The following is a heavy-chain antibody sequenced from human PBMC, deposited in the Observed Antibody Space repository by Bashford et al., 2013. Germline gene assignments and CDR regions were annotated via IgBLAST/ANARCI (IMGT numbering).Heavy chain of an antibody. Sequence: ASVKVSCKASGYTFTGYYMHWVRQAPGQGLEWMGWINPNSGGTNYAQKFQGRVTMTRDTSMSTAYMELSRLTSDDTAVYYCARSWYDSSGYYWLDPWGQGTLVTVSS. V-gene: IGHV1-2*02. CDR1: GYTFTGYY. CDR3: ARSWYDSSGYYWLDP. D-gene: IGHD3-22*01. J-gene: IGHJ5*02. CDR2: INPNSGGT.